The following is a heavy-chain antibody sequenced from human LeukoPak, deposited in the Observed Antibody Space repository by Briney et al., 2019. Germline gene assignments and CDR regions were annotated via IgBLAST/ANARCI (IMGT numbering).Heavy chain of an antibody. Sequence: SATLSLTFPVSGGSISSYYWGWIRPPAGKGLEWIGRIYTSGSTNYNPSLKSRPTMSVDTSKNQFSLKLSSVTAADTAVYYCAIMEPGSGSSAFDYWGQGTLVTVSS. V-gene: IGHV4-4*07. CDR1: GGSISSYY. J-gene: IGHJ4*02. CDR3: AIMEPGSGSSAFDY. D-gene: IGHD3-10*01. CDR2: IYTSGST.